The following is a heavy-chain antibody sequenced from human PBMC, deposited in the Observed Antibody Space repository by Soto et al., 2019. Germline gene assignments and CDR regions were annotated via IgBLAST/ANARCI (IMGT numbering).Heavy chain of an antibody. CDR2: INAGNGNT. V-gene: IGHV1-3*01. Sequence: GASVKASCKASGDTFTSYAMHCVRQAPGQRLEWMGWINAGNGNTKYSQKFQGRVTITRDTSASTAYMELSSLRSEDTAVYYCARMTLGMRLAHPQGAFDIWGQGTMVTVSS. J-gene: IGHJ3*02. D-gene: IGHD6-19*01. CDR1: GDTFTSYA. CDR3: ARMTLGMRLAHPQGAFDI.